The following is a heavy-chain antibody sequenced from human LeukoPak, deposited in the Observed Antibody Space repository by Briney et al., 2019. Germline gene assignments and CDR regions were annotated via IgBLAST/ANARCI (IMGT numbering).Heavy chain of an antibody. V-gene: IGHV4-39*01. D-gene: IGHD3-9*01. J-gene: IGHJ2*01. CDR3: ARHGYYDTLTGRNWYFDL. CDR1: YGSISSSSYY. Sequence: SETLSLTCTVSYGSISSSSYYWGWIRQPPGKGLEWIGNIYYSGSTYYNPSLKSRVTISVDTSKKQFSLKLSSVTAADTAIYYCARHGYYDTLTGRNWYFDLWGRGTLVTVSS. CDR2: IYYSGST.